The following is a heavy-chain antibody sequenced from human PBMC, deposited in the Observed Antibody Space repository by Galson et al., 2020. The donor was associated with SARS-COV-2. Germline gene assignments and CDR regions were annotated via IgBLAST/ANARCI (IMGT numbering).Heavy chain of an antibody. CDR1: GFSLSTSGMR. J-gene: IGHJ4*02. CDR2: IDWDDDK. CDR3: ARTAYDILTGYTYAFDY. D-gene: IGHD3-9*01. V-gene: IGHV2-70*04. Sequence: SGPTLVKPTQTLTLTCTFSGFSLSTSGMRVSWIRQPPGTALEWLARIDWDDDKFYSTSLKTRPTISKDTSKNQVVLTMTNMDPVDTATYYCARTAYDILTGYTYAFDYWGQGTLVTVSS.